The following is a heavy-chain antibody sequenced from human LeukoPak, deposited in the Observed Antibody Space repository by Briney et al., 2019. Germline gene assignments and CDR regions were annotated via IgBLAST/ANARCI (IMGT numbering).Heavy chain of an antibody. V-gene: IGHV1-18*01. CDR2: ISAYNGNT. Sequence: GGSVKVSCKASLYTFTSYVISGVRQAPGQGREWMGWISAYNGNTNYAQKLQGRVTMTTDTSTSTAYMELRSLRSDDTAVYDCARDWRIEEGPAATDFDYWGQGTLVTVSS. CDR3: ARDWRIEEGPAATDFDY. CDR1: LYTFTSYV. J-gene: IGHJ4*02. D-gene: IGHD2-2*01.